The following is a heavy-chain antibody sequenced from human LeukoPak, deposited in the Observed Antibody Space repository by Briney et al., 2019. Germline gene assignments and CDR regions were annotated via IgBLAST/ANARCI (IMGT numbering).Heavy chain of an antibody. CDR2: ISGSGGST. V-gene: IGHV3-23*01. Sequence: PGGTLRLSCAASGFTFSSYAMSWVRRAPGKGLEWVSAISGSGGSTYYADSVKGRFTISRDNSKNTLYLQMNSLRAEGTAVYYCAKDHTPCRDYFDYWGQGTLVTVSS. CDR1: GFTFSSYA. J-gene: IGHJ4*02. D-gene: IGHD2-15*01. CDR3: AKDHTPCRDYFDY.